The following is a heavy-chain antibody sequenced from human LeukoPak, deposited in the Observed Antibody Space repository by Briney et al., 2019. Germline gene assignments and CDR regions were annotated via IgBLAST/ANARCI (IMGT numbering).Heavy chain of an antibody. CDR2: INTDGSST. CDR1: GFTFSSYW. D-gene: IGHD3-3*01. V-gene: IGHV3-74*01. Sequence: PGGSLRLSCAASGFTFSSYWMHWVRQAPGKGLVWVSRINTDGSSTSYADSVKGRFTISRDNAKNTLYLQMNSLRAEDTAVYYCARVDYDFWSGAPSHDYWGQGTLVTVSS. J-gene: IGHJ4*02. CDR3: ARVDYDFWSGAPSHDY.